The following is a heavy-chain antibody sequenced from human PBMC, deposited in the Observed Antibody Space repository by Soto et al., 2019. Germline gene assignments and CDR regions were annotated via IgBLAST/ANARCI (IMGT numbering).Heavy chain of an antibody. CDR2: IYHSGST. J-gene: IGHJ4*02. CDR3: SRGYYYEHSGPSD. CDR1: GGSISSGGYS. V-gene: IGHV4-30-2*01. Sequence: PSETLSLTCAVSGGSISSGGYSWSWIRQPPGKGLEWIGYIYHSGSTYYNPSLKSRVTISVDKSKNQFSLQLNSVTAADTAVYFGSRGYYYEHSGPSDWGQGTPVPVSS. D-gene: IGHD3-22*01.